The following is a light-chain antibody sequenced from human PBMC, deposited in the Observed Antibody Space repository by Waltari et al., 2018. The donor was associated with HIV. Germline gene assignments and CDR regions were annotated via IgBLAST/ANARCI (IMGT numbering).Light chain of an antibody. CDR1: SSDIGYFNY. Sequence: QPPSASGSPGQSVTVSCTGTSSDIGYFNYVSWYQQHPGKAPKLLIYDVNKRPSGVPDCFSASKSGATASLTVSGLLAEDEADYYCAAYAGNNIVIFGGGTKVTV. V-gene: IGLV2-8*01. J-gene: IGLJ2*01. CDR2: DVN. CDR3: AAYAGNNIVI.